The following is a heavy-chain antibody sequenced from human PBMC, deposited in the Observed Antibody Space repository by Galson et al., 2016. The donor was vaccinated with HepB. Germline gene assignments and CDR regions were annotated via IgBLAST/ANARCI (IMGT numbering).Heavy chain of an antibody. V-gene: IGHV3-30*18. CDR1: GFTFSTYG. D-gene: IGHD3-3*01. CDR2: ISHDASNK. J-gene: IGHJ6*02. Sequence: SLRLSCAASGFTFSTYGMHWVRQAPGKGLEWLALISHDASNKYNADSVKSRFTISRDNSKNTVYLQMNSLRSEDTAVYYCAKDLRDFWSGYNYYCMDAWGQGTTVTVS. CDR3: AKDLRDFWSGYNYYCMDA.